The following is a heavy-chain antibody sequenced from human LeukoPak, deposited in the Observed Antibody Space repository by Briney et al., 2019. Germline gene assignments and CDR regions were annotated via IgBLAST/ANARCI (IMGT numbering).Heavy chain of an antibody. CDR2: MNPNSGNT. CDR1: GYTFTAYF. J-gene: IGHJ4*02. CDR3: ARNYYYDFWSGYYRTIGFDY. D-gene: IGHD3-3*01. Sequence: ASVKVSCKASGYTFTAYFMHWVRQAPGQGLEWMGWMNPNSGNTGYAQKFQGRVTMTRNTSISTAYMELSSLRSEDTAVYYCARNYYYDFWSGYYRTIGFDYWGQGTLVTVSS. V-gene: IGHV1-8*02.